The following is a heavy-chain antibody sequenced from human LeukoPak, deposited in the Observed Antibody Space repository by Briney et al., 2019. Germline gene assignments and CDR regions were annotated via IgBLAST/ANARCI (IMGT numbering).Heavy chain of an antibody. D-gene: IGHD6-19*01. CDR3: ARVSAVAGTDYYYYMDV. CDR1: GGSISSSSYY. J-gene: IGHJ6*03. Sequence: SETLSLTCTVSGGSISSSSYYWGWIRQPPGKGLEWIGSIYYSGSTYYNPSLKSRVTISVDTSKNQFSLKLSSVTAADTAVYYCARVSAVAGTDYYYYMDVWGKGTTVTVSS. V-gene: IGHV4-39*07. CDR2: IYYSGST.